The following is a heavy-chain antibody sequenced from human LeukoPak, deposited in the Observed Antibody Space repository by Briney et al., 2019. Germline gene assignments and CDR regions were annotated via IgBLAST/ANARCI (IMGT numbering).Heavy chain of an antibody. D-gene: IGHD1-14*01. V-gene: IGHV4-34*01. CDR1: GGSFSGHY. CDR2: INHSGNT. Sequence: SETLSLTCAVYGGSFSGHYWSWIRQPPGKGLEWIGEINHSGNTNYNPSLKSRVTISVDTSKNQFSLKLSSVTAADTAVYYCARVTSRLGWFDPWGQGTLVTVSS. CDR3: ARVTSRLGWFDP. J-gene: IGHJ5*02.